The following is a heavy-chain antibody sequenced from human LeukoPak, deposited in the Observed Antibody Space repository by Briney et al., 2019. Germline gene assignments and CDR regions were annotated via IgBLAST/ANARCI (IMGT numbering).Heavy chain of an antibody. Sequence: GGSLRLSCAASGFTFSSYGMHWVRRAPGKGLEWVAVIWYDGSNKYYADSVKGRFTISRDNSKNTLYLQMNSLRAEDTAVYYCARLGYYDSSGYGPFDYWGQGTLVTVSS. CDR1: GFTFSSYG. CDR2: IWYDGSNK. CDR3: ARLGYYDSSGYGPFDY. D-gene: IGHD3-22*01. J-gene: IGHJ4*02. V-gene: IGHV3-33*01.